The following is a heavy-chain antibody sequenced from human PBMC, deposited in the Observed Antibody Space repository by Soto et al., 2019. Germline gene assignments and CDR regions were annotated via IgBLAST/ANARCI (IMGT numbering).Heavy chain of an antibody. V-gene: IGHV4-4*02. J-gene: IGHJ5*02. Sequence: PSETLSLTCAVSGGSISSSNWWSWVRQPPGKGLEWIGEIYHSGSTNYNPSLKSRVTISVDKSKNQFSLKLSSVTAADTAVYYCARADAFRKYSSSSGGYNWFDPWGQGTLVTVSS. D-gene: IGHD6-6*01. CDR2: IYHSGST. CDR1: GGSISSSNW. CDR3: ARADAFRKYSSSSGGYNWFDP.